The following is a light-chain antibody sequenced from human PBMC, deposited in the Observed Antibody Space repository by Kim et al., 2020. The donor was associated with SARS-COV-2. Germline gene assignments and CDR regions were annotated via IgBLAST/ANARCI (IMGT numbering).Light chain of an antibody. CDR2: STS. CDR1: SGPVTSAYF. V-gene: IGLV7-43*01. CDR3: LLYYGGAWV. Sequence: PGGTVTVTCGASSGPVTSAYFPTWLQQEPGQTPKTVIYSTSDKQSWTPARFSGSLLGGKAALTLSGVQPEDEADYYCLLYYGGAWVSGGGTQLTVL. J-gene: IGLJ3*02.